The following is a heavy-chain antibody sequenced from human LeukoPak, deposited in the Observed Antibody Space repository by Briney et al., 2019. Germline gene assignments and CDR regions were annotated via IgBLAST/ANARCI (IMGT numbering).Heavy chain of an antibody. CDR3: AKGHSSTWYGTDV. V-gene: IGHV3-23*01. D-gene: IGHD6-13*01. CDR1: GFTFSSYT. J-gene: IGHJ6*04. CDR2: ISGSGDST. Sequence: GGSLRLSCAASGFTFSSYTMIWVRQTPGKGLEWVSAISGSGDSTSYADSVKGRFTISRDTSKNTLYLQMNSLRAEDTAVYYCAKGHSSTWYGTDVCGEGTTVTVSS.